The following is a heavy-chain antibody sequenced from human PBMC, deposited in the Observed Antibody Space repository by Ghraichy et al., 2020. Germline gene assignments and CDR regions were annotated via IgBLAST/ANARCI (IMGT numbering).Heavy chain of an antibody. J-gene: IGHJ2*01. CDR2: IYHSGST. CDR1: GGSISSGGYS. V-gene: IGHV4-30-2*01. Sequence: SETLSLTCAVSGGSISSGGYSWSWIRQPPGKGLEWIGYIYHSGSTYYNPSLKSRVTISVDRSKNQFSLKLSSVTAADTAVYYCTRVDYYGSGSYLPIQRSYWYFDLWGRGTLVTVSS. CDR3: TRVDYYGSGSYLPIQRSYWYFDL. D-gene: IGHD3-10*01.